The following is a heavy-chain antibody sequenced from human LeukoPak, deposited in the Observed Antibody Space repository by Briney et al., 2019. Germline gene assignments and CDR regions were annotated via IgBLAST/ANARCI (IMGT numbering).Heavy chain of an antibody. CDR1: GGSISSYY. CDR3: ARADYYGSGGRFDY. J-gene: IGHJ4*02. CDR2: IYYSGNT. Sequence: SETLSLTCTVSGGSISSYYWSWIQQPPGKGLEWIGYIYYSGNTNYNPSLKSRVTISVDTSKNQFSLKLNSVTAADTAVYYCARADYYGSGGRFDYWGQGTLVTVSS. D-gene: IGHD3-10*01. V-gene: IGHV4-59*01.